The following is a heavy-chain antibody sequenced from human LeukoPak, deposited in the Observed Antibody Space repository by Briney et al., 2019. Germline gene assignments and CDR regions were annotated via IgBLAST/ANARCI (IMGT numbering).Heavy chain of an antibody. Sequence: ASVKVSCKASGYTFTGYYMHWVRQAPGQGLERMGWINPNSGGTNYAQKFQGRVTMTRDTSISTAYMELSRLRSDDTAVYYCARDPGGTGTITGDDYWGQGTLVTVSS. V-gene: IGHV1-2*02. J-gene: IGHJ4*02. CDR3: ARDPGGTGTITGDDY. CDR1: GYTFTGYY. D-gene: IGHD1-1*01. CDR2: INPNSGGT.